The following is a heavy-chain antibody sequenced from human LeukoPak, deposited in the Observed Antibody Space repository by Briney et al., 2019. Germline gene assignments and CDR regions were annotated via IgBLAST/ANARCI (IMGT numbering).Heavy chain of an antibody. CDR3: ARGGNYFDY. CDR2: ISPSSDNT. V-gene: IGHV3-11*05. D-gene: IGHD3-16*01. CDR1: GYTFRNYY. J-gene: IGHJ4*02. Sequence: PGGSLRLSCAASGYTFRNYYMSWIRQAPGKGLEWVSHISPSSDNTNYADSVKGRFTISRDNAKNSLYLQMNSLRAEDTAVYYCARGGNYFDYWGQGTLVTVSS.